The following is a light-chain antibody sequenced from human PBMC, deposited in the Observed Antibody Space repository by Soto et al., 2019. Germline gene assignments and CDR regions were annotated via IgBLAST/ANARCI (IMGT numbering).Light chain of an antibody. J-gene: IGLJ2*01. V-gene: IGLV2-23*03. CDR3: CSDAGSSTFV. CDR1: SSDVGSYNL. CDR2: EGS. Sequence: QTWLAQPASLSGSPGQSITISCTGTSSDVGSYNLVSWYQQHPGKAPKLMIYEGSKRPSGVSNRFSGSKSGNTASLTISGLQAEDEADYYCCSDAGSSTFVFGGGTKVTVL.